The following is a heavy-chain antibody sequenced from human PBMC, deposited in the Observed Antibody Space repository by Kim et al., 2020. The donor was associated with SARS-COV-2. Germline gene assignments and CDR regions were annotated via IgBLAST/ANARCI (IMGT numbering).Heavy chain of an antibody. CDR2: IRYSGKT. Sequence: SETLSLTCTVSVDSINSDYWTWIRQPPGKGLEWIAYIRYSGKTAYNPSLRSRVAISIDPSKSHFSLQLTSVTAADTAVYFCATLPDIAGWPFDAWGQGVLGSVSS. V-gene: IGHV4-59*01. CDR1: VDSINSDY. CDR3: ATLPDIAGWPFDA. D-gene: IGHD5-12*01. J-gene: IGHJ4*02.